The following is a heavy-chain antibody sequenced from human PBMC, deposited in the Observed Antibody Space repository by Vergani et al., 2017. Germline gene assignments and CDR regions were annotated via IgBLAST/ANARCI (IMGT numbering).Heavy chain of an antibody. J-gene: IGHJ5*02. V-gene: IGHV3-21*01. CDR3: ARDRKIAAAGTGWFDP. D-gene: IGHD6-13*01. CDR1: GFTFSSCS. Sequence: EVQLVESGGGLVKPGGSLRLSCAASGFTFSSCSMNWVRQAPGKGLEWVSSISSSSSYIYYADSVKGRFTISRDNAKNSLYLLMNSLRAEDTAVYYCARDRKIAAAGTGWFDPWGQGTLVTVSS. CDR2: ISSSSSYI.